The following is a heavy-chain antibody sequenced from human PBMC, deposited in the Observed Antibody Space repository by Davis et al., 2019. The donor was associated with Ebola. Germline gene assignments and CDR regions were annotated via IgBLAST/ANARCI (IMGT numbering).Heavy chain of an antibody. CDR1: GGSISSYY. V-gene: IGHV4-59*01. D-gene: IGHD6-19*01. CDR3: ARVASYSSGWQPSNY. CDR2: IYYSGST. Sequence: SETLSLTCSVSGGSISSYYWSWIRQPPGKGLEWIGYIYYSGSTNYNPSLKSRVTISVDTSKNQFSLKLSSVTAADTAVYYCARVASYSSGWQPSNYWGQGTLVTVSS. J-gene: IGHJ4*02.